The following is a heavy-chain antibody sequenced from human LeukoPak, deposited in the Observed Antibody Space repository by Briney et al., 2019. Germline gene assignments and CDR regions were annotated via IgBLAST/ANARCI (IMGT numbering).Heavy chain of an antibody. J-gene: IGHJ4*02. CDR3: ARGRQLKYYYDSSGYYPPFFDY. Sequence: SETLSLTCTVSGGSVSSGSYYWSCIRQPPGKGLEWIGYIYYSGSPNYNPSLKRRVTISVDTSKNQFSLKLSSVTAADTAVYYCARGRQLKYYYDSSGYYPPFFDYWGQGTLVTVSS. CDR2: IYYSGSP. V-gene: IGHV4-61*01. D-gene: IGHD3-22*01. CDR1: GGSVSSGSYY.